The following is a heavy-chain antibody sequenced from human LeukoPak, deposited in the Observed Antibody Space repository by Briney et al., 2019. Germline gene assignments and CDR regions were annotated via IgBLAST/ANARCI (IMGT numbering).Heavy chain of an antibody. D-gene: IGHD2-8*02. CDR2: IWYDGSNK. J-gene: IGHJ1*01. V-gene: IGHV3-33*01. CDR1: EFTFSSYG. Sequence: GGSLRLSCAASEFTFSSYGMHWVRQAPGKGLEWVAVIWYDGSNKYYADSVKGRFTISRDNSKNTVYLQMNSLRVEDTAVYYCARDQRPGWWEYFQHWGQGTLVTVSS. CDR3: ARDQRPGWWEYFQH.